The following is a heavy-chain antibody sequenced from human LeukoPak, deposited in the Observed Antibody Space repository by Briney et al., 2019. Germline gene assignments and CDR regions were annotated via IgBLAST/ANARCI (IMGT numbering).Heavy chain of an antibody. V-gene: IGHV1-69*04. CDR3: ARGILTTVTPGD. CDR2: IIPILGIA. J-gene: IGHJ4*02. D-gene: IGHD4-17*01. CDR1: GGTFSSYA. Sequence: ASVKVSCKASGGTFSSYAISWVRQAPGQGLEWMGRIIPILGIANYAQKFQGRVTITADKTTSTAYMELSSLRSEDTAVYYCARGILTTVTPGDWGQGTLVTVSS.